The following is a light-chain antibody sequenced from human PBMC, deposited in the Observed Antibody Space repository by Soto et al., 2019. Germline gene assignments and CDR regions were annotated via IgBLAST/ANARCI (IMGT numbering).Light chain of an antibody. J-gene: IGKJ1*01. V-gene: IGKV3-11*01. Sequence: EIVLTQSPPTLSLSPGERATLSCRASQFIPIHLAWYQQKPGQPPMLLIYDAFTRAAGIPARFSGSGSGTDFSLTISSLEPEDFAVYYCQHRHNWHWTFGQGTKVDIK. CDR2: DAF. CDR1: QFIPIH. CDR3: QHRHNWHWT.